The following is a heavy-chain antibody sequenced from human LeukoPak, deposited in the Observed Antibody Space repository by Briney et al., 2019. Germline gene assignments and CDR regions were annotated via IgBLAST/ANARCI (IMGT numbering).Heavy chain of an antibody. CDR2: IRSGGTTT. D-gene: IGHD3-10*01. CDR3: ARSYEYYLGSGYGMDV. V-gene: IGHV3-48*03. J-gene: IGHJ6*02. CDR1: GFTFSSYE. Sequence: GGSMRLSCAVSGFTFSSYEMNWVRQAPGKGREWVSYIRSGGTTTYYADSVKDRFTISRDNARNSLYLQMNSLRAEDTAVYHCARSYEYYLGSGYGMDVWGQGTTVTVSS.